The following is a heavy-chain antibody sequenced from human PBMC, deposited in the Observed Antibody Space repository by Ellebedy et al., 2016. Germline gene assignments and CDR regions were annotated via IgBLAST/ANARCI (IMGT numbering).Heavy chain of an antibody. Sequence: ASVKVSXKASGYTFTTFSITWVRQVPGQGLEWMGFFNTFNGNTKFAQKFQGRVSMTTDSSTHTAYMDLRSLRSDDTAMYYCAKTSGWGYGENWGQGTLVTVSS. D-gene: IGHD3-10*01. CDR1: GYTFTTFS. V-gene: IGHV1-18*04. CDR2: FNTFNGNT. J-gene: IGHJ4*02. CDR3: AKTSGWGYGEN.